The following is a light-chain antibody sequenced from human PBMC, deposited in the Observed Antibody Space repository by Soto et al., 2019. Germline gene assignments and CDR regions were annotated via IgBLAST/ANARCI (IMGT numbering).Light chain of an antibody. V-gene: IGLV1-51*01. Sequence: QSVLTQPPSVSAAPGQKVTISCSGSSSNIGNNYVSWYQQLPGTAPKLLIYDNNNRPSGIPDRFSGSKSGTSATLGITGLQTGAEADYYCGTWDSSLSAGGVFGGGTKLTVL. CDR1: SSNIGNNY. CDR3: GTWDSSLSAGGV. CDR2: DNN. J-gene: IGLJ2*01.